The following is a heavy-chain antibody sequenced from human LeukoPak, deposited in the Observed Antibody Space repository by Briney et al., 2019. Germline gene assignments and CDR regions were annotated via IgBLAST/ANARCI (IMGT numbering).Heavy chain of an antibody. J-gene: IGHJ5*02. D-gene: IGHD3-10*01. Sequence: GGSLRLSCAASGFTFSSYAMHWVRQAPGKGLEWVAVISYDGSNKYYADSVKGRFTISRDNSKNTLYLQMNSLRAEDTAVYYCAREPYGSGSPRRFDPWGQGTLVTVSP. CDR2: ISYDGSNK. CDR3: AREPYGSGSPRRFDP. V-gene: IGHV3-30-3*01. CDR1: GFTFSSYA.